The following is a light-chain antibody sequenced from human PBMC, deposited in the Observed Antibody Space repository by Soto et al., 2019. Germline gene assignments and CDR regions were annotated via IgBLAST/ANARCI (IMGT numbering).Light chain of an antibody. CDR2: EVN. CDR1: SSDVGGYNY. Sequence: QSVLTQPPSASGSPGQPVAISCTGTSSDVGGYNYVSWYQQHPGKAPKLMIYEVNKRPSGVPDRSSGSKSGNTASLTVSGLQAEDEADYYCSSYAGSSNVFGTGTKVTVL. CDR3: SSYAGSSNV. V-gene: IGLV2-8*01. J-gene: IGLJ1*01.